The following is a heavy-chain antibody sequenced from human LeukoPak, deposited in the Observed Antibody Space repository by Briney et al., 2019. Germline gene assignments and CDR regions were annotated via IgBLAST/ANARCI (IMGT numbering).Heavy chain of an antibody. J-gene: IGHJ6*02. D-gene: IGHD2-21*01. CDR1: GYTFTGYY. Sequence: ASVTVSCKASGYTFTGYYMHWVRQAPGQGLEWMGWINPNSGDTNYAQKFQGRVTMTRDTSIRTAYTELSRLRSDDTAVYYCARDRLVDYYYYGMDVWGQGTTVTVSS. V-gene: IGHV1-2*02. CDR3: ARDRLVDYYYYGMDV. CDR2: INPNSGDT.